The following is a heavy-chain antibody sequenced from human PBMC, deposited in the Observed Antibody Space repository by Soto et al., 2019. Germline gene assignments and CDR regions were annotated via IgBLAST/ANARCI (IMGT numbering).Heavy chain of an antibody. V-gene: IGHV4-59*01. CDR2: IYYSGST. J-gene: IGHJ6*02. D-gene: IGHD6-13*01. CDR1: GGSISSYY. Sequence: SETLSLTCTVSGGSISSYYWSWIRQPPGKGLEWIGYIYYSGSTNYNPSLKSRVTISVDTSKNQFSLKLSSVTAADTAVYYCARARRIAAAGTSYYYYGMDVWGQGTTVTVSS. CDR3: ARARRIAAAGTSYYYYGMDV.